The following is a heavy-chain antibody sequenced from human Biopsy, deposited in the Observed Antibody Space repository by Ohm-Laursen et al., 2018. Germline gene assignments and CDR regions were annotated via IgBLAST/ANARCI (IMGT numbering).Heavy chain of an antibody. CDR2: ISDRGTT. J-gene: IGHJ3*01. V-gene: IGHV4-59*01. D-gene: IGHD3-3*01. Sequence: TLSLTWTVSGGSISSDYWSWIRQSPRKGLEWIGHISDRGTTNYNPSLRGRVTISVDTSKKQFSLKLSSVTAADTAVFFCARLYRLDDYWNDDPPDAFDVWGRGTMVTVSS. CDR3: ARLYRLDDYWNDDPPDAFDV. CDR1: GGSISSDY.